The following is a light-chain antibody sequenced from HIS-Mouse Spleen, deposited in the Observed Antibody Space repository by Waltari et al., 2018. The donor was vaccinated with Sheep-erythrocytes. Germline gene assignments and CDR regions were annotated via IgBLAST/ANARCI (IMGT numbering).Light chain of an antibody. CDR1: SSDVGSYNL. Sequence: QSALTQPASVPGSPGQSITLSCTATSSDVGSYNLVSWYQQHPCKAPKLMIYEGSKRPSGVSNRFSGSKSGNTASLTISGLQAEDEADYYCCSYAGSSTPWVFGGGTKLTVL. J-gene: IGLJ3*02. V-gene: IGLV2-23*01. CDR2: EGS. CDR3: CSYAGSSTPWV.